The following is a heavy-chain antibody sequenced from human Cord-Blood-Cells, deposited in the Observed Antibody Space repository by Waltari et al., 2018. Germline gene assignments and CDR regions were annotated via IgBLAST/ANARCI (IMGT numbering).Heavy chain of an antibody. CDR2: IYPGDSDT. CDR3: ARHPVYSSSWYFDY. CDR1: GYSFTSYL. D-gene: IGHD6-13*01. V-gene: IGHV5-51*01. J-gene: IGHJ4*02. Sequence: EVQLVQSGAEVKQPGESLKISCKASGYSFTSYLIGWVRPMPGKGLEWMGIIYPGDSDTRYSPSFQGQVTISADKSISTAYLQWSSLKASDTAMYYCARHPVYSSSWYFDYWGQGTLVTVSS.